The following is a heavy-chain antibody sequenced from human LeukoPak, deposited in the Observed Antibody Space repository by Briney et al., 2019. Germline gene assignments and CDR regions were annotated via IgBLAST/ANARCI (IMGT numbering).Heavy chain of an antibody. J-gene: IGHJ3*02. CDR1: GYSFTSYW. Sequence: GESLKISWKGSGYSFTSYWIGWVRQMPGKGLEWMGIIYPGDSDTRYSPSFQGQVTISADQSISTAYLQWSSLKASDTAMYYCARQSYCSGGSSYSAFDIWGQGTMVTVSS. D-gene: IGHD2-15*01. V-gene: IGHV5-51*01. CDR2: IYPGDSDT. CDR3: ARQSYCSGGSSYSAFDI.